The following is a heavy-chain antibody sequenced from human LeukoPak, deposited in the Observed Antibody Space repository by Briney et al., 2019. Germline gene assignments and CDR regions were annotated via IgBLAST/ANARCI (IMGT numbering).Heavy chain of an antibody. V-gene: IGHV4-34*01. CDR3: ARGDPSGRPGIAFNY. J-gene: IGHJ4*02. D-gene: IGHD1-26*01. Sequence: SETLSLTCAVYGGSFSGYYWSWIRQPPRKGLEWIGEVNHSGSANYNPSLKSRVTISVDTSKNQFALNLNPVPVADTAVYSCARGDPSGRPGIAFNYWGQGTLVTVSS. CDR1: GGSFSGYY. CDR2: VNHSGSA.